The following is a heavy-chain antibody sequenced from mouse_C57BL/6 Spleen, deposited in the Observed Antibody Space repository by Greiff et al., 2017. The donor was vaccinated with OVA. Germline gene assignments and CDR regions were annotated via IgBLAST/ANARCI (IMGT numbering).Heavy chain of an antibody. Sequence: VQLQQSGPELVKPGASVKISCKASGYAFSSSWMNWVKQRPGKGLEWIGRIYPGDGDTNYNGKFKGKATLTADKSSSTAYMQLSDLTSEDSAVYFCASCSPRTGRYFDVWGTGTTVTVSS. D-gene: IGHD2-10*02. CDR2: IYPGDGDT. V-gene: IGHV1-82*01. CDR1: GYAFSSSW. CDR3: ASCSPRTGRYFDV. J-gene: IGHJ1*03.